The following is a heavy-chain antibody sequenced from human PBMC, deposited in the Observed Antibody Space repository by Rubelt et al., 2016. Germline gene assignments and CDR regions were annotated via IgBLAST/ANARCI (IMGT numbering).Heavy chain of an antibody. Sequence: QVQLQESGPGLVKPSQTLSLTCTVSGGSISSGGYYWSWIRQHPGKGLEWIGYIYYSGSTYYNPSLKCRVTISVDTSKNQFSLKLSSVTAADTAVYYCARSFGVRGAMVPSYYLDYWGQGTLVTVSS. CDR3: ARSFGVRGAMVPSYYLDY. CDR2: IYYSGST. D-gene: IGHD3-10*01. CDR1: GGSISSGGYY. V-gene: IGHV4-31*03. J-gene: IGHJ4*02.